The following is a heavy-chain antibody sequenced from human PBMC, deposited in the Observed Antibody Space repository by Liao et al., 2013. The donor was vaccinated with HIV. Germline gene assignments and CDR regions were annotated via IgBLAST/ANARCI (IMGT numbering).Heavy chain of an antibody. V-gene: IGHV4-61*02. J-gene: IGHJ3*02. CDR2: IYTSGST. Sequence: QVQLQESGPGLVKPSQTLSLTCTVSGGSISSGSYYWSWIRQPAGKGLEWIGRIYTSGSTKYNPSLKSRVTISVDKSKKQFSLKLSSVTAADTAVYYCARGRQGPLAFDIWGQGTMVTVSS. CDR3: ARGRQGPLAFDI. CDR1: GGSISSGSYY.